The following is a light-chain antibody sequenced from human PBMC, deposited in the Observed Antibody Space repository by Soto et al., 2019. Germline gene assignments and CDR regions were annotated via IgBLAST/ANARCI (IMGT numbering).Light chain of an antibody. J-gene: IGKJ5*01. V-gene: IGKV3-20*01. Sequence: EIVLTQSPGTLSVSPGERASLSCRASQSVSSSLLAWYQQKPGQAPRVLIYGATSRATGIPDRFSGSVSGTDFTLTISRLESEDFAVYYCQQYGEAPYTFGQGTRLEIK. CDR3: QQYGEAPYT. CDR1: QSVSSSL. CDR2: GAT.